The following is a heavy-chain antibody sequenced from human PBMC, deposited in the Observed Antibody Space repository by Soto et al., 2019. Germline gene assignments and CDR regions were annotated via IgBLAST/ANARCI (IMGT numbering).Heavy chain of an antibody. CDR3: ARGRYGDY. D-gene: IGHD1-1*01. J-gene: IGHJ4*02. CDR1: GYAFTTYG. V-gene: IGHV1-18*01. Sequence: QVHLVQSGAEVKKPGASVKVSCKGSGYAFTTYGITWVLQAPGQGLEWMGWISAHNGNTNYAQKLQGRVTVTRDTSTSTAYMELRSLRSDDTAVYYCARGRYGDYWGQGALVTVSS. CDR2: ISAHNGNT.